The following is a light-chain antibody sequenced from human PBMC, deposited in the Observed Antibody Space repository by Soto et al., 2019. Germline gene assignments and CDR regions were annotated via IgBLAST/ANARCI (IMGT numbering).Light chain of an antibody. CDR1: QSVASN. CDR3: QHYNNWPLT. J-gene: IGKJ5*01. CDR2: GTS. Sequence: EIVMTQSPASLSVSPGESVTLSCRASQSVASNLAWYQQKPGQPPRLLIFGTSTRATGVPARFSGSGSGTDFTLTISSLQAADFAVYHCQHYNNWPLTFGQGTRLEMK. V-gene: IGKV3-15*01.